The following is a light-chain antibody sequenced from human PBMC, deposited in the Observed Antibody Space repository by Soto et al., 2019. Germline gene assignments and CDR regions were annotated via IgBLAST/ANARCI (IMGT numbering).Light chain of an antibody. CDR3: QQYGRSLWT. V-gene: IGKV3-20*01. J-gene: IGKJ1*01. Sequence: EIVLTQSPGTLSVSPVERATLSFRASQSVTSNYLAWYQQKPGQAPRLLIYEASSRATGTPDRFSGSGSGTDFTLTISRLDPEDFAVYYCQQYGRSLWTFGQGTKVDIK. CDR1: QSVTSNY. CDR2: EAS.